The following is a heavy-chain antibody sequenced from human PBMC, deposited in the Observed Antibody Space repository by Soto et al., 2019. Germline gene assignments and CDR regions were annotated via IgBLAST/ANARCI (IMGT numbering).Heavy chain of an antibody. D-gene: IGHD6-19*01. Sequence: EVQLVETGGGLIQPGGSLKLSCSVAGFTGSDSMSWVRQALGKGLECVSFIHSDGSSHYTDSVRGRFTISRDNSKNTLYLQMDRLRVDDTAVYFCARDASGPFDYWGQGTLVTVSS. CDR1: GFTGSDS. V-gene: IGHV3-53*02. CDR2: IHSDGSS. J-gene: IGHJ4*02. CDR3: ARDASGPFDY.